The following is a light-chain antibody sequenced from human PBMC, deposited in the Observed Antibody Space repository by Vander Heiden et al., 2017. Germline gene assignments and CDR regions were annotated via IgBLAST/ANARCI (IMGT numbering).Light chain of an antibody. CDR2: ETS. V-gene: IGLV7-46*01. CDR1: TGAVTSGHY. J-gene: IGLJ2*01. CDR3: LLSDSGARGV. Sequence: QTVVTHVPSLTVSPGGTVTLTCGSSTGAVTSGHYPFRYQQKPGQAPRTLIYETSNKYSWTPARFSGSLLGGKAALTLSGAQPEDEAEYYWLLSDSGARGVFGVVTKVTVL.